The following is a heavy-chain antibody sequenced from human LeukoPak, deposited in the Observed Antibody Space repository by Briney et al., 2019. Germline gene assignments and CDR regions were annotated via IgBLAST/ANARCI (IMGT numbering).Heavy chain of an antibody. J-gene: IGHJ4*02. V-gene: IGHV1-2*02. CDR2: INPNSGGT. Sequence: ASVTVSCKASGYTFTGYYMHWVRQAPGQGLEWMGWINPNSGGTNYAQKFQGRVTMTRDTSISTAYMELSRLRSDDTAVYYCARETTVTYPFDYWGQGTLVTVSS. CDR3: ARETTVTYPFDY. CDR1: GYTFTGYY. D-gene: IGHD4-17*01.